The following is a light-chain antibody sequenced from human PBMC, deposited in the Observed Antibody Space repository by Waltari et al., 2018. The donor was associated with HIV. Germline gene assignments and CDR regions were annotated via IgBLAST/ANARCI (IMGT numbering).Light chain of an antibody. V-gene: IGLV2-14*03. CDR2: DIN. CDR3: ASNRLDYTLI. J-gene: IGLJ2*01. Sequence: QSALTQPASVSGFLGQSINISCTGLSTASRFYQYVSWYQQHPGKFPSLIIFDINNRPSGVSDHFSGSRSGNSASLTFSGLQSGDEAHYYCASNRLDYTLIFGGGTKLTVL. CDR1: STASRFYQY.